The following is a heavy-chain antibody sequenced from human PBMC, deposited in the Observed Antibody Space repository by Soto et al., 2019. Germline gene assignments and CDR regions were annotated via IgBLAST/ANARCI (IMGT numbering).Heavy chain of an antibody. CDR2: IWYDGSNT. D-gene: IGHD6-13*01. CDR1: GFIFSSYG. V-gene: IGHV3-33*01. CDR3: ARGLRAAAGRDYFQY. J-gene: IGHJ1*01. Sequence: QVQLVESGGGVVQPGRSLTLSCAASGFIFSSYGMHWVRQAPGKGLQWVAVIWYDGSNTYYADSVKGRFTISRDNSKKTLYLQMNSLRAEDTAVYYCARGLRAAAGRDYFQYCGQGTLVTVSS.